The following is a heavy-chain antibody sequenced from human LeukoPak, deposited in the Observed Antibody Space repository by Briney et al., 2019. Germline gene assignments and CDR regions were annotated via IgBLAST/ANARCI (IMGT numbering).Heavy chain of an antibody. V-gene: IGHV3-23*01. CDR3: AKARPYDYVWGSYRPFYFDY. CDR2: ISGSGGST. CDR1: GFTFSSYA. D-gene: IGHD3-16*02. Sequence: TGGSLRLSCAASGFTFSSYAMSWVRQAPGKGLEWVSAISGSGGSTYYADSVKGRFTISRDNSKNTLYLQMNSLRAEDTAVYYCAKARPYDYVWGSYRPFYFDYWGQGTLATVSS. J-gene: IGHJ4*02.